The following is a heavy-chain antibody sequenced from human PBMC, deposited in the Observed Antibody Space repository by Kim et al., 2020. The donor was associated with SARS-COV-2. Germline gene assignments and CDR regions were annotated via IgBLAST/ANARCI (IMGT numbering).Heavy chain of an antibody. V-gene: IGHV3-21*01. J-gene: IGHJ4*02. D-gene: IGHD6-13*01. CDR1: GFTFSSYS. CDR2: ISSSSSYI. Sequence: GGSLRLSCAASGFTFSSYSMNWVRQAPGKGLEWVSSISSSSSYIYYADSVKGRFTISRDNAKNSLYLQMNSLRAEDTAVYYCARVAYPLLGYSSSWEDYWGQGTLVTVSS. CDR3: ARVAYPLLGYSSSWEDY.